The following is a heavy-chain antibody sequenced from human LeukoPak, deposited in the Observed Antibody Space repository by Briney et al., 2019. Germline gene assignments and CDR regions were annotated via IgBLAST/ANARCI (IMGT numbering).Heavy chain of an antibody. CDR2: IKQDGSEK. V-gene: IGHV3-7*03. Sequence: GGSLRLSCAASGFTFSSYWMSWVRQAPGKGLEWVANIKQDGSEKYYVDSVKGRFTNSRDNAKNSLYLQMNSLRAEDTAVYYCARVVSFYCSSTSCSSDYFDYWGQGTLVTVSS. J-gene: IGHJ4*02. D-gene: IGHD2-2*01. CDR1: GFTFSSYW. CDR3: ARVVSFYCSSTSCSSDYFDY.